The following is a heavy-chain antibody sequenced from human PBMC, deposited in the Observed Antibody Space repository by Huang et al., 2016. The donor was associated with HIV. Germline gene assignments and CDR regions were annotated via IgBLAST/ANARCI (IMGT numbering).Heavy chain of an antibody. CDR1: GASIASGSYF. V-gene: IGHV4-61*09. CDR3: ARGRVTSSGVVQSYDY. CDR2: IYTTGST. D-gene: IGHD3-3*01. J-gene: IGHJ4*02. Sequence: VQLQESGPGLVKPSQTLSLSCNVSGASIASGSYFWNWIRPPAGGGLEWIGHIYTTGSTDYNPSLKSRVAVSSDTSKNQFSLSLRSVTAADTAVYFCARGRVTSSGVVQSYDYWGQGSLVTVSS.